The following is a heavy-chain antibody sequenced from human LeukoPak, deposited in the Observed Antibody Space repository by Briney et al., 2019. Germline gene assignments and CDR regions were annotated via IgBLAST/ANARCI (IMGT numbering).Heavy chain of an antibody. CDR2: INHSGST. CDR3: ARGPISYSSGWYVNY. Sequence: SETLSLTCAVYGGAFSGYDWNWIRQPPGRGLEWIGKINHSGSTNYNPSLKSRVTISVDTSKNQFSLKLTSVTAADTAVYYCARGPISYSSGWYVNYWGQGTLVTVSS. CDR1: GGAFSGYD. D-gene: IGHD6-19*01. J-gene: IGHJ4*02. V-gene: IGHV4-34*01.